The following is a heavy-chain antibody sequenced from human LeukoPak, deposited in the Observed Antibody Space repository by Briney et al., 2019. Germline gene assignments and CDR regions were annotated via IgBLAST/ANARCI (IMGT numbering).Heavy chain of an antibody. J-gene: IGHJ4*02. D-gene: IGHD2-15*01. CDR2: ISSSSSYI. CDR1: GFTFSSYS. Sequence: GGSLRLSCAASGFTFSSYSMNWVRQAPGKGLEWVSSISSSSSYIYYADSVKGRFTISRDNAKNSLYLQMNSLRAEDTAVYYCARGVRGKLGYCSGGSCYSYYFDYWGQGTLVTVSS. V-gene: IGHV3-21*01. CDR3: ARGVRGKLGYCSGGSCYSYYFDY.